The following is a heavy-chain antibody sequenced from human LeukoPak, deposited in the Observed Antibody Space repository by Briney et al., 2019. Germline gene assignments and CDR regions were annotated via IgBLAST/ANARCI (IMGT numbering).Heavy chain of an antibody. D-gene: IGHD3-3*01. J-gene: IGHJ3*02. CDR2: IRSKANSYAT. CDR1: GFTFSGSA. V-gene: IGHV3-73*01. CDR3: TTDKQTYYDFWSGYSEVDAFDI. Sequence: PGGSLRLSCAASGFTFSGSAMHWVRQASGKGLEWVGRIRSKANSYATAYAASVKGRFTISRDDSKNTAYLQMNSLKTEDTAVYYCTTDKQTYYDFWSGYSEVDAFDIWGQGTMVTVSS.